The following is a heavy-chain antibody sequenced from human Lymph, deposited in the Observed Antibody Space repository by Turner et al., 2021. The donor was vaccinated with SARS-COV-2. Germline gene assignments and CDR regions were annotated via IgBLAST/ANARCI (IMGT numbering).Heavy chain of an antibody. J-gene: IGHJ4*02. Sequence: QVQLVQSGAEVKKPGASVKVSCKASGYTFTSYDMHWVRQAPGRGLEWMGIINPSGDSTSYAQKFQGRVTMTRDTSTSTVYMELSSLRSEDTAVYYCARVGPGGFDYWGQGTPVTVSS. CDR1: GYTFTSYD. CDR3: ARVGPGGFDY. CDR2: INPSGDST. V-gene: IGHV1-46*01. D-gene: IGHD2-15*01.